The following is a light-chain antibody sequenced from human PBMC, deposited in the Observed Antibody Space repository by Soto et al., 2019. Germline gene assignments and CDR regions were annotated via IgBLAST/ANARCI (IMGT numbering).Light chain of an antibody. CDR2: GTS. J-gene: IGKJ5*01. Sequence: DMQMTQSPSSLSALVGDGVTITLRTSHHIGTYLNWYQQKPLKAPRLLIYGTSSLQSGVPSRFSGSGSGTDFTLTINSLRTEDFATYYCQQSFSTLTFGQGTRLEIK. CDR3: QQSFSTLT. CDR1: HHIGTY. V-gene: IGKV1-39*01.